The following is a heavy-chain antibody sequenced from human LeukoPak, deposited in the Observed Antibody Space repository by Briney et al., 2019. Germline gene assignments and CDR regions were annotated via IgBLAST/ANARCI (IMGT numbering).Heavy chain of an antibody. CDR1: GYTFTSSF. D-gene: IGHD2-2*01. V-gene: IGHV1-46*01. CDR3: ARDSSSSSLADP. CDR2: INPSGGSP. J-gene: IGHJ5*02. Sequence: ASVKVSCKASGYTFTSSFMHWVRQAPGQGLEWMGIINPSGGSPTYAQKFQGRVTMTRDTSTSTVYIELSSLRSEDTAMYYCARDSSSSSLADPWGQGTLVTVSS.